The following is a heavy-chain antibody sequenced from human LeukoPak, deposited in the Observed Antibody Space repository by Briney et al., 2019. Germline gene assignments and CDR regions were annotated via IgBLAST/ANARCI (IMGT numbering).Heavy chain of an antibody. D-gene: IGHD3-22*01. CDR1: GFTFSSYA. CDR2: ISRNGGST. Sequence: PGGSLRLSCAASGFTFSSYAMHWVRQAPGKGLEYVSAISRNGGSTYYANSVKGRSTISRHNSKNTLYLQMGSLRAEDMAVYYCARRATMIVVAPWVAFDIWGQGTMVTVSS. CDR3: ARRATMIVVAPWVAFDI. V-gene: IGHV3-64*01. J-gene: IGHJ3*02.